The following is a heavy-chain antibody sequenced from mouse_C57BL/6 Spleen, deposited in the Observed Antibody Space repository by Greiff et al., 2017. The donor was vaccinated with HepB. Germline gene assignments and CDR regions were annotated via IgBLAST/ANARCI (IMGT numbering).Heavy chain of an antibody. V-gene: IGHV1-26*01. CDR2: INPNNGGT. Sequence: VQLQQSGPELVKPGASVKISCKASGYTFTDYYMNWVKQSHGKSLEWIGDINPNNGGTSYNQKFKGKATLTVDKSSSTAYMELRSLTSEDSAVYYCARFCGSSYHWYFDVWGTGTTVTVSS. D-gene: IGHD1-1*01. CDR1: GYTFTDYY. J-gene: IGHJ1*03. CDR3: ARFCGSSYHWYFDV.